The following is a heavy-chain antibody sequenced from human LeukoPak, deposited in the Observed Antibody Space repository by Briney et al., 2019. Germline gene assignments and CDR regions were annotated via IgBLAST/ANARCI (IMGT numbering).Heavy chain of an antibody. V-gene: IGHV4-34*01. CDR3: ARRAGAYSHPYDY. J-gene: IGHJ4*02. CDR1: GGSFSGYY. CDR2: IDHSGST. Sequence: PSETLSLTCAVYGGSFSGYYWSWIRQPPGKGLEWIGEIDHSGSTNYNPSLKSRVTISVDTSKNQFSLKLSSVTAADTAVYYCARRAGAYSHPYDYWGQGTLVTVSS. D-gene: IGHD4/OR15-4a*01.